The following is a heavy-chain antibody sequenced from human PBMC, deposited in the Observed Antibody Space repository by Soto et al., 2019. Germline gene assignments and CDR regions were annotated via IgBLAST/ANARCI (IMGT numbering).Heavy chain of an antibody. CDR2: IYYSGST. Sequence: SETLSLTCTVSGGSISSYYWSWIRQPPGKGLEWIGYIYYSGSTNYNPSLKSRVTISVDTSKNQFSLKLSSVTAADTAVYYCARLVCYGDYSVDYWGKGTLVTVSS. J-gene: IGHJ4*02. V-gene: IGHV4-59*01. CDR3: ARLVCYGDYSVDY. CDR1: GGSISSYY. D-gene: IGHD4-17*01.